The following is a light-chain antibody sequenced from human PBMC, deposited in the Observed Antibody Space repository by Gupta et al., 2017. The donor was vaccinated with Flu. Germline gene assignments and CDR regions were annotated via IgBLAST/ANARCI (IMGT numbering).Light chain of an antibody. V-gene: IGKV3-20*01. CDR2: GAS. CDR3: QQYGSSSGLT. J-gene: IGKJ4*01. CDR1: QSVSSSY. Sequence: ETVLTQPPGTLSLSPGERATLSCRASQSVSSSYLAWYQQSPGQAPRLLIYGASNRTTGIPDRFSGGGSGTDFTLTISRLEPEDFAVYYCQQYGSSSGLTFGGGTRVEIK.